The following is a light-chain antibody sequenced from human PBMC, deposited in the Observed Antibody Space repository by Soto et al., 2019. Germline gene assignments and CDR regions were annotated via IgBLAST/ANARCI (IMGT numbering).Light chain of an antibody. CDR1: SSDVGSYNR. CDR2: EVS. Sequence: QSALTQPPSVSGSPGQSVTISCTGTSSDVGSYNRVSWYQQAPGTAPKLMIYEVSYRPSGVPDRFSGSKSGNTASLTISGLQPEDEADYYCSSYTSSSTLVFGGGTKLTVL. V-gene: IGLV2-18*02. J-gene: IGLJ2*01. CDR3: SSYTSSSTLV.